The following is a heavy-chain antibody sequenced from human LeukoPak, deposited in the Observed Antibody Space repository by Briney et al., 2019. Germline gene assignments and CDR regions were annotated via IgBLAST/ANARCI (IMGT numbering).Heavy chain of an antibody. CDR1: GFTFSTYA. CDR3: ARDRWYYDSSGPSMFYFDY. J-gene: IGHJ4*02. V-gene: IGHV3-30-3*01. CDR2: ISYDGSNK. D-gene: IGHD3-22*01. Sequence: GGSLRLSCAASGFTFSTYAMHWVRQAPGKGLEWVAVISYDGSNKYYADSVKGRFTISRDNSKNTLYLRMNSLRAEDTAVYYCARDRWYYDSSGPSMFYFDYWGQGTLVTVSS.